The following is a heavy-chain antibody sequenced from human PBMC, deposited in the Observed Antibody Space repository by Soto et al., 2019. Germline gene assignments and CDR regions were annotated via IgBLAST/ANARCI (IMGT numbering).Heavy chain of an antibody. J-gene: IGHJ5*02. CDR2: IYYTGST. D-gene: IGHD1-1*01. CDR1: GGTISTSSYY. CDR3: ASHPSRRGDWYDGSFS. V-gene: IGHV4-39*01. Sequence: SETLSLTCIVSGGTISTSSYYWGWIRQPPGKGLEWIGTIYYTGSTYYNPSLESRVSISEDSSKNQFSLKLSSVTAADTAVYYCASHPSRRGDWYDGSFSWGQGILVTVSS.